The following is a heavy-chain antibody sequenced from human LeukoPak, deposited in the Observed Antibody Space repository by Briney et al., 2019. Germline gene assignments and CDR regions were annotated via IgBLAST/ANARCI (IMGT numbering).Heavy chain of an antibody. D-gene: IGHD6-19*01. CDR1: VASISSYF. Sequence: SEPLSHTCTVSVASISSYFWSLVPEPPGKGLGWIGYIYYTGSTNYNTSLKSRVTISVDTSKTQFSLNLSSVTAADTAVYCCARQGRGSGWFLPWGQGTLVTVSS. CDR2: IYYTGST. J-gene: IGHJ5*02. CDR3: ARQGRGSGWFLP. V-gene: IGHV4-59*08.